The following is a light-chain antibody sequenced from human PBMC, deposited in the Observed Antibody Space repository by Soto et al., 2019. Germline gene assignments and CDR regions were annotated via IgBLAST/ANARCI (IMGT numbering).Light chain of an antibody. CDR1: QSVSSN. V-gene: IGKV3-15*01. J-gene: IGKJ1*01. CDR2: GAS. Sequence: EIVMTQSPATLSVSPGERATLSCRASQSVSSNLAWYQQKPGQAPRLLISGASTRATAIPARFSGSASGTEFTLTISSLQSEDFALYYCQQYNNWPWTFDQGTKVEIK. CDR3: QQYNNWPWT.